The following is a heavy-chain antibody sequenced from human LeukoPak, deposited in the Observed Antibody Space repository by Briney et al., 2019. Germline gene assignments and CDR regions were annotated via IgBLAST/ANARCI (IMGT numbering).Heavy chain of an antibody. V-gene: IGHV4-4*07. CDR1: GGSISNYY. CDR3: ARTPYSSPGWHFDY. CDR2: VYIDGNT. D-gene: IGHD6-19*01. J-gene: IGHJ4*02. Sequence: PSETLYLTCTVSGGSISNYYWSWMRQPAGKALEWIGRVYIDGNTNHNPSLKSRVTMSVDTSQSQFSLNLRSVTAADTAVYYCARTPYSSPGWHFDYWGQGILVTVS.